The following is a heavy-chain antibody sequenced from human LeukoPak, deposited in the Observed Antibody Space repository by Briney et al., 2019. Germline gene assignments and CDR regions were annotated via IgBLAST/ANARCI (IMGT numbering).Heavy chain of an antibody. V-gene: IGHV3-30-3*01. CDR1: GFTFSSYA. CDR2: ISYDGSNK. J-gene: IGHJ4*02. D-gene: IGHD1-26*01. CDR3: ARDLSYSGIDY. Sequence: AGRSLRLSCAASGFTFSSYAMHWVRQAPGKGLEWVAVISYDGSNKYYADSVKGRFTISRDNSKNTLYLQMNSLRAEDTAVYYCARDLSYSGIDYWGQGTLVTVSS.